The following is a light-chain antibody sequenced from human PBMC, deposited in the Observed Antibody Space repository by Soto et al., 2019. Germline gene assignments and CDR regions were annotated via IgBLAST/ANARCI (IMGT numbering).Light chain of an antibody. CDR3: QQSFITPPLT. Sequence: DIQMTQSPSSLSASIGDRITITCRASQSISTYLNWYQQKPGKAPKLLIYGASTLQNGVPARFSGSGSATDYTLTIISLQPEDFETYYCQQSFITPPLTVGGGTKGEIK. J-gene: IGKJ4*01. CDR1: QSISTY. V-gene: IGKV1-39*01. CDR2: GAS.